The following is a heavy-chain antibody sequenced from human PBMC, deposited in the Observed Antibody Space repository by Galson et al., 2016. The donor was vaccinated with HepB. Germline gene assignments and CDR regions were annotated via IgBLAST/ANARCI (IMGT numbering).Heavy chain of an antibody. CDR1: GGTFSSYA. V-gene: IGHV1-69*04. D-gene: IGHD6-19*01. CDR3: ARDAVAVAGTLHFYFYGMDV. CDR2: IVPILGMS. J-gene: IGHJ6*02. Sequence: SVKVSCKASGGTFSSYAFSWVRQAPGQGLEWMGRIVPILGMSNYAQKFQGRVTITADKSTSTVNMELSSLRSEYTAVYYCARDAVAVAGTLHFYFYGMDVWGQGTTVTVSS.